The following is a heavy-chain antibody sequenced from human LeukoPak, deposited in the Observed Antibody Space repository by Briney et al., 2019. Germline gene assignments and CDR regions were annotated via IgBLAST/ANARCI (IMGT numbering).Heavy chain of an antibody. Sequence: PGGSLRLSCAASGFTFSSYWMHWVRQAPGKGLVWVSRINSDGSGTSYADSVKGRFTISRDNAKNTLYLQMNSLRAEDTAVYYCARVNGGSFDLAYYGMDVWGQGTTVTVSS. D-gene: IGHD1-26*01. V-gene: IGHV3-74*01. J-gene: IGHJ6*02. CDR3: ARVNGGSFDLAYYGMDV. CDR1: GFTFSSYW. CDR2: INSDGSGT.